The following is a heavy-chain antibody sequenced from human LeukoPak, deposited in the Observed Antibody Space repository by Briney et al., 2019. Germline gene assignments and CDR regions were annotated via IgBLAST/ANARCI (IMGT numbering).Heavy chain of an antibody. CDR3: SRIFYHGSTGYYPDH. CDR1: GFTFSDHH. CDR2: SKNKANAYST. J-gene: IGHJ4*02. Sequence: GGSLRLPCAVSGFTFSDHHMDWVRQAPGKGLEWIGRSKNKANAYSTVYAASVKGRFTFSRDDRKNSLYLQMDSLKDEDTAVYYCSRIFYHGSTGYYPDHWGQGTLVTVSS. V-gene: IGHV3-72*01. D-gene: IGHD3-9*01.